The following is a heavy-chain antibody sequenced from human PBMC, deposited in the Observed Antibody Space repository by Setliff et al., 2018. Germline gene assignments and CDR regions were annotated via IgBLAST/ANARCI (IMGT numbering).Heavy chain of an antibody. D-gene: IGHD3-22*01. Sequence: SETLSLTCTVSGYSISSGYYWGWIRQPPGKGLEWIGSIYHSGSTYYNPSLKSRVTISVDTSKNQFSLKLSSVTAADTAVHYRARQASLYYYDSSGYYDYWGQGTLVTVSS. J-gene: IGHJ4*02. CDR1: GYSISSGYY. CDR2: IYHSGST. CDR3: ARQASLYYYDSSGYYDY. V-gene: IGHV4-38-2*02.